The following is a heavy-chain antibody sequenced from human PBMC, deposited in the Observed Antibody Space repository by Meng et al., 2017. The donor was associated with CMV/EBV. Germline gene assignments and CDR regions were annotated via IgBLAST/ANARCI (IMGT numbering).Heavy chain of an antibody. CDR2: ILGGGNT. CDR3: GSFKQQVGGIYWHLDL. J-gene: IGHJ2*01. V-gene: IGHV3-66*02. Sequence: GESLKISCAASGFSVSRNDMSWVRQAPGKGLEWVSIILGGGNTYYADSVKGRFTISRDNSRNTLYLQMNSLRTEDTALYYCGSFKQQVGGIYWHLDLWGRGTPVTVSS. CDR1: GFSVSRND. D-gene: IGHD1/OR15-1a*01.